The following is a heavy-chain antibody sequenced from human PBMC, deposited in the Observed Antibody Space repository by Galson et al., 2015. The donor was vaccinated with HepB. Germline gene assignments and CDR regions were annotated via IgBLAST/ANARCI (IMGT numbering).Heavy chain of an antibody. CDR3: ARDLLAYCGGDCYSGGGMDV. J-gene: IGHJ6*02. CDR1: GFTFSNYG. CDR2: IWSVGSNT. Sequence: SLRLSCTASGFTFSNYGMHWVRQAPGKGLEWVAVIWSVGSNTYYADSVKDRFTISRDNSKNTLYLQLNSLRSEDTAVYYCARDLLAYCGGDCYSGGGMDVWGQGTTVTVSS. V-gene: IGHV3-33*08. D-gene: IGHD2-21*02.